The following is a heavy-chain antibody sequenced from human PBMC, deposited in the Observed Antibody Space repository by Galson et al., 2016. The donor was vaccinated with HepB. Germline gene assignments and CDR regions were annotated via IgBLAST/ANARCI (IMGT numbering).Heavy chain of an antibody. Sequence: SLRLSCAASGLTYNSLAMSWVRQAPGKGLEWVSGISGSGGSTYYADSVKGRFTITRDSSLYLQMNSLRVEDTAVYYCASQGYCGGDCYKGLGAFDIWGPGTMVTVSS. J-gene: IGHJ3*02. CDR1: GLTYNSLA. V-gene: IGHV3-23*01. CDR3: ASQGYCGGDCYKGLGAFDI. D-gene: IGHD2-21*02. CDR2: ISGSGGST.